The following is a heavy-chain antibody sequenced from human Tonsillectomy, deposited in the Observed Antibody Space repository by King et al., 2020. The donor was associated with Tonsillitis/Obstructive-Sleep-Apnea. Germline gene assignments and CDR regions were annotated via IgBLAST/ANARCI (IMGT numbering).Heavy chain of an antibody. CDR1: GFTFSSYG. J-gene: IGHJ3*02. Sequence: QLVQSGGGVVQPGRSLRLSCAASGFTFSSYGMHWVRQAPGKGLEWVAVIWYDGSNKYYADSAKGRFTISRDNSKNTLYLQMNSLRAEDTAVYYCARGGRAFDIWGQGTMVTVSS. D-gene: IGHD1-26*01. V-gene: IGHV3-33*01. CDR3: ARGGRAFDI. CDR2: IWYDGSNK.